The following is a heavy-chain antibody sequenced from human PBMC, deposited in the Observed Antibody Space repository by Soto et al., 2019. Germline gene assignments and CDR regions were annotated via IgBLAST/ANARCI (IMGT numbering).Heavy chain of an antibody. J-gene: IGHJ4*02. V-gene: IGHV3-23*01. CDR2: ISVSGTST. Sequence: GGSLRLSCAASGFTFSSYAISWVRQAPGKRLEWVSAISVSGTSTYYADSVKGRFTISRDNSKNTLYLQMNSLRAEDTAVYFCANRMSGDYWGQGTLVTVSS. CDR1: GFTFSSYA. CDR3: ANRMSGDY.